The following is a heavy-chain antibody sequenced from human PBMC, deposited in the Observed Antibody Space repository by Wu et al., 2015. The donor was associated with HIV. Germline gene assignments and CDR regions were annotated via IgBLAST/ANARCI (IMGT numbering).Heavy chain of an antibody. J-gene: IGHJ5*02. V-gene: IGHV1-46*01. CDR3: ARALPMVRGVISAGNWFDP. Sequence: QVQLVQSGAEVKKPGASVKVSCKASGYTFTSYYMHWVRQAPGQGLEWMGIINPSGGSTSYAQKFQGRVTMPRDTSTSTVYMELSSLRSEDTAVYYCARALPMVRGVISAGNWFDPWGQGTLVTVS. CDR2: INPSGGST. D-gene: IGHD3-10*01. CDR1: GYTFTSYY.